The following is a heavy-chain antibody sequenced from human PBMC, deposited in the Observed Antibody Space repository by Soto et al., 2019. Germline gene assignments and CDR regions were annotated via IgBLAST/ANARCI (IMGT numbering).Heavy chain of an antibody. V-gene: IGHV4-59*08. J-gene: IGHJ4*02. D-gene: IGHD1-1*01. CDR1: GGSISSYY. Sequence: LSLTCTVSGGSISSYYWSWIRQPPGKGLEWIGYIFYSGSTNYNPSLKSRVTISVDTSKNQFSLKLSSVTAADTAVYYCARRYGYSFDYWGQGTLVTVSS. CDR2: IFYSGST. CDR3: ARRYGYSFDY.